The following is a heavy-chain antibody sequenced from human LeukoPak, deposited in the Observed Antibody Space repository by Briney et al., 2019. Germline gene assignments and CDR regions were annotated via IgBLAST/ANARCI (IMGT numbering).Heavy chain of an antibody. Sequence: TASETLSLTCAVACGSVSGYYWTWIRQPPGEGLGWIGEINHSGSANYTPSLKSRVTISLDTSKHQFSLKLSSVTAADTAVYYCARGQGTVTTHWGQGTLVTVSS. V-gene: IGHV4-34*01. D-gene: IGHD4-17*01. J-gene: IGHJ4*02. CDR2: INHSGSA. CDR1: CGSVSGYY. CDR3: ARGQGTVTTH.